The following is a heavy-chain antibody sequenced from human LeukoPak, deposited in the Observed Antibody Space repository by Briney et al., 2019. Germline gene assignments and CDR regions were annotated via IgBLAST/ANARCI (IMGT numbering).Heavy chain of an antibody. CDR1: GFTFSSYS. Sequence: GGSLRLSCAASGFTFSSYSTNWVRQAPGKGLEWVSSISSSSTSMYYADSVKGRLTISRDNAKNSLYLQMNSLRAEDTAVYYCSRERGYSYGYSDYWGQGTLVTVSS. D-gene: IGHD5-18*01. CDR2: ISSSSTSM. J-gene: IGHJ4*02. CDR3: SRERGYSYGYSDY. V-gene: IGHV3-21*01.